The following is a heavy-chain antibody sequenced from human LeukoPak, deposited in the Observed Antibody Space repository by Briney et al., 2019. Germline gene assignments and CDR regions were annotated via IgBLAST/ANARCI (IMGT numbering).Heavy chain of an antibody. CDR2: ISHSGST. J-gene: IGHJ4*02. CDR1: GGSFSGYY. D-gene: IGHD1-14*01. Sequence: SETLSLTCAVYGGSFSGYYWSWIRQPPGKGLEWIGEISHSGSTNYNPSLKSRVTISVDTSKNQFSLKLSSVTAADTAVYYCARDPQGNRDYWGQGTLVTVSS. V-gene: IGHV4-34*01. CDR3: ARDPQGNRDY.